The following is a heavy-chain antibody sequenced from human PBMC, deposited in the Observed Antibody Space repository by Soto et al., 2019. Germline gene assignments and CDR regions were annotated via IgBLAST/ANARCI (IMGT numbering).Heavy chain of an antibody. J-gene: IGHJ6*02. CDR3: ARDGYCSGGSCYSKTYYYYYGMDV. Sequence: GGSLRLSCAASGFTFSSYAMHWVRQAPGKGLEWVAVISYDGSNKYYADSVKGRFTISRDNSKNTLYLQMNSLRAEDTAVYYCARDGYCSGGSCYSKTYYYYYGMDVWGQGTTVTVSS. V-gene: IGHV3-30-3*01. D-gene: IGHD2-15*01. CDR1: GFTFSSYA. CDR2: ISYDGSNK.